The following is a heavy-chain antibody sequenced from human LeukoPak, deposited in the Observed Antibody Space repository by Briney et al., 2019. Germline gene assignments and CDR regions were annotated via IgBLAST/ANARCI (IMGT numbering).Heavy chain of an antibody. V-gene: IGHV3-23*01. J-gene: IGHJ4*02. CDR2: IAVGDEST. CDR3: ARGIYWSLDY. D-gene: IGHD1-1*01. Sequence: PGGSLRLSCAISGFIFNTNGMNWVRPSPGKGLEWLATIAVGDESTYYADAVKGRFATSRNNSKNTVFLHMNSMRVEYTAVYYGARGIYWSLDYWGQGTPVTVSS. CDR1: GFIFNTNG.